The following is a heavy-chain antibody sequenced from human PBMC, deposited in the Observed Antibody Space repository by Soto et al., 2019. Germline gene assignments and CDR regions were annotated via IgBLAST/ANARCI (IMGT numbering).Heavy chain of an antibody. CDR1: GFPFSSYS. Sequence: GGSLRLSCAASGFPFSSYSMHWVRQAPGKGLEWVAVISYDGSNKYYADSVKGRFTISRDNSKNTLYLQMNSLRAEDTAVYYCAREGSWYGSFDYWGQGTLVTVSS. CDR3: AREGSWYGSFDY. D-gene: IGHD6-13*01. V-gene: IGHV3-30-3*01. CDR2: ISYDGSNK. J-gene: IGHJ4*02.